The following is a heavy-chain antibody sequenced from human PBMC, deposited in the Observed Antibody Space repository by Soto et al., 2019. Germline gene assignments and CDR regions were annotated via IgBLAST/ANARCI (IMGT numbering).Heavy chain of an antibody. Sequence: SETLSLTCTVSGDSISRGDQYWSWIRQHPGRGLEWIGYIYYSGSTYYNPSLKSRLTISVDTSNNQFSLTLNSVTAADTAVYYCARFITSDDSTWYYDLWGRGTLVTVSS. J-gene: IGHJ2*01. CDR1: GDSISRGDQY. V-gene: IGHV4-31*03. D-gene: IGHD1-20*01. CDR2: IYYSGST. CDR3: ARFITSDDSTWYYDL.